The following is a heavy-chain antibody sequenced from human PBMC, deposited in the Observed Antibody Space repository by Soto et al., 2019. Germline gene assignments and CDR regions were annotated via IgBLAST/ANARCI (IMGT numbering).Heavy chain of an antibody. CDR1: GGSVSSGSYY. CDR3: PTHPTYGPLDH. J-gene: IGHJ4*02. Sequence: SETLCLTCTVSGGSVSSGSYYWSWIRQPPGKGLEWIGYIYYSGSTNYNPSLKSRVTISVDTSKNQFSLKLSSVTAVDTAVYYCPTHPTYGPLDHWGQGTLVTVSS. V-gene: IGHV4-61*01. CDR2: IYYSGST. D-gene: IGHD4-17*01.